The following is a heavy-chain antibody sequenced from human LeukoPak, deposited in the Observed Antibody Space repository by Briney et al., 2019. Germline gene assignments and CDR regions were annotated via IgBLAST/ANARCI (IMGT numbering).Heavy chain of an antibody. D-gene: IGHD2-15*01. J-gene: IGHJ4*02. CDR2: ISSSSSYI. CDR1: GFTFSSHS. V-gene: IGHV3-21*01. CDR3: ARGQRVVAARGYFDY. Sequence: PGGSLRLSCAASGFTFSSHSMNWVRQAPGKGLEWVSSISSSSSYIYYADSVKGRFTISRDNAKNSLYLQMNSLRAEDTAVYYCARGQRVVAARGYFDYWGQGTLVTVSS.